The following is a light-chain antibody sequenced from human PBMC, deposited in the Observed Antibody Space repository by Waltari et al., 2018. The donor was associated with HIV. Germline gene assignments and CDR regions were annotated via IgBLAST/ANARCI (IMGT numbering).Light chain of an antibody. V-gene: IGKV4-1*01. CDR2: WAS. Sequence: DIVMTQSPDSLAVSLGERATINCKSSQSVLYSSNNKNYLAWYQQKPGQPPKLLIYWASTRESGVPDRFSGSGSGTHVTLTISSLQAEDVAVYYCQQYYNSPYTFGQGTKLEIK. CDR1: QSVLYSSNNKNY. CDR3: QQYYNSPYT. J-gene: IGKJ2*01.